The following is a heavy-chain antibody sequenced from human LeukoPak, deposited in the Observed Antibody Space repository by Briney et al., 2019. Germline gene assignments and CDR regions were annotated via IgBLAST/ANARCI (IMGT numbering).Heavy chain of an antibody. J-gene: IGHJ6*02. D-gene: IGHD3-10*01. CDR2: ISGSGGST. Sequence: PGGSLRLSCAASGFTFSSYAMSWVRQAPGKGLEWVSAISGSGGSTYYADSVKGRFTISRDNSKNTLYLQMNSLRAEDTAVYYCAKDGTMVRGVQYYYYGMGVWGQGTTVTVSS. V-gene: IGHV3-23*01. CDR1: GFTFSSYA. CDR3: AKDGTMVRGVQYYYYGMGV.